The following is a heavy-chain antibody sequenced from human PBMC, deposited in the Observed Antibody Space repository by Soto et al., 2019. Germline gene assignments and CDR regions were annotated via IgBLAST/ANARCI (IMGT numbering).Heavy chain of an antibody. CDR3: STYDYIWGTDRYRWAY. V-gene: IGHV3-15*01. Sequence: EVQLVESGGDLVKPGGSLRLSCAASGSTFSNAWMTWVRQAPGKGLEWVGHIKSKTDGGTTHYAAPVEGRFTISRDDSKNTLYLHMNSLKTADTAVYYCSTYDYIWGTDRYRWAYWGQGTLVTVSS. J-gene: IGHJ4*02. CDR2: IKSKTDGGTT. D-gene: IGHD3-16*02. CDR1: GSTFSNAW.